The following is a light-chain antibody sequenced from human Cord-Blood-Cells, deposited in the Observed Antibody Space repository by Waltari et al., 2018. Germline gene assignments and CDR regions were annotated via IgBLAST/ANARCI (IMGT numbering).Light chain of an antibody. CDR2: AAT. V-gene: IGKV1-39*01. CDR1: QSISSY. CDR3: PQSYSTPWT. J-gene: IGKJ1*01. Sequence: DIQMTQSPSSLSASVVDRVTITFRESQSISSYLNWYHQKPGKDPKLLIYAATSLQSGVPSSCSSIGSGQDFTLTSSSLQPDDFANYYCPQSYSTPWTFGQGTKVEI.